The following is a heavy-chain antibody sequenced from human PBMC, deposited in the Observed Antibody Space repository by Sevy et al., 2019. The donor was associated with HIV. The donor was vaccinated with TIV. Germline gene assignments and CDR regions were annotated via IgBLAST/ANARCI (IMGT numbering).Heavy chain of an antibody. Sequence: GGSLRLSCAASGSTFSNYAMSWVRQAPGKGLEWVSSISRSGSSTDYADSVKGRFTISRDNSMNTLYLQMNSLRAEDTAVYYCAKVDVVVPVADYGLDVWGQGTTVTVSS. D-gene: IGHD2-2*01. CDR3: AKVDVVVPVADYGLDV. V-gene: IGHV3-23*01. J-gene: IGHJ6*02. CDR1: GSTFSNYA. CDR2: ISRSGSST.